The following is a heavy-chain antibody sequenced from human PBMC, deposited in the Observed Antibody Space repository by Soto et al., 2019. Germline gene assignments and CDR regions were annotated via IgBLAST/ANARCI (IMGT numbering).Heavy chain of an antibody. CDR2: IYWDDDK. Sequence: SGRTLGNPTQTLTLTWTFSGFSLRTSGVGVGWIRQPPGKALEWLALIYWDDDKRYSPSLKSRLTITKDTSKNQVVLTMTNMDPVDTATYYCAHSIRVVLRFLEWLKWFDPWAQRTLVTVSS. J-gene: IGHJ5*02. D-gene: IGHD3-3*01. CDR1: GFSLRTSGVG. CDR3: AHSIRVVLRFLEWLKWFDP. V-gene: IGHV2-5*02.